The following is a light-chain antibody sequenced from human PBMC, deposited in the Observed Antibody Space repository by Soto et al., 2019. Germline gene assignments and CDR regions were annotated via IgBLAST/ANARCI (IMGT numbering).Light chain of an antibody. J-gene: IGKJ1*01. V-gene: IGKV1-5*03. CDR3: QQYNSYSWT. Sequence: DIQMTQSPSTLSASVGDRVTITCRASQSISSWLAWYQQKPGKAPKLLIYKASSLERGVPSRFSGSGSGTEFTRTISSLQPDDFATYYCQQYNSYSWTFGKGTKVEIK. CDR1: QSISSW. CDR2: KAS.